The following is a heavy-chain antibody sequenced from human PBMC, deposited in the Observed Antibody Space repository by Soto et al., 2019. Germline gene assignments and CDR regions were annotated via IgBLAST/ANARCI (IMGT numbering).Heavy chain of an antibody. CDR2: ISGSGAER. V-gene: IGHV3-23*01. Sequence: EVQLLESGGCLGQPGGSLRLSCATSGFTFENYPLAWVRQSAGKGLQWVSSISGSGAERSYADSVKGRFTISRDDSQNTMHLHMNSLRVDDTARYYCAKGSLIFGESVYDSFDTWGQGTLVVVSS. CDR1: GFTFENYP. CDR3: AKGSLIFGESVYDSFDT. D-gene: IGHD3-10*01. J-gene: IGHJ5*02.